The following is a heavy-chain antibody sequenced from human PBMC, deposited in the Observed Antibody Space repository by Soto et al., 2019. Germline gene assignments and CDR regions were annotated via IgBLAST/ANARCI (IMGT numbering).Heavy chain of an antibody. Sequence: GGSLRLSCAASGFTFSSYSMNWVRQAPGKGLDWFAFFSYYVSNIFYAVFVKGRFTISRDNSKNTLFLQMNSLRAEDTAVYYCAKDLVEYCISTSCPLGFDPWGQGTLVTVSS. V-gene: IGHV3-30*18. D-gene: IGHD2-2*01. CDR1: GFTFSSYS. CDR2: FSYYVSNI. CDR3: AKDLVEYCISTSCPLGFDP. J-gene: IGHJ5*02.